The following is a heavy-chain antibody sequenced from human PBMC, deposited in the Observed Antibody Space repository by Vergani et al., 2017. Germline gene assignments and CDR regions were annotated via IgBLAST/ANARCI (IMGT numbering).Heavy chain of an antibody. J-gene: IGHJ6*02. CDR2: IHTSGST. Sequence: QVQLQESGPGLVKPSETLSLTCTVSGGSLSSYYWSWIRQPAGKGLEWIGRIHTSGSTNYNPSLKSRVTMSVDTSKNQFSLKLSSVTAADTAGYYCARVGIEDSSGWYGMDVWGQGTTVTVSS. V-gene: IGHV4-4*07. D-gene: IGHD6-19*01. CDR1: GGSLSSYY. CDR3: ARVGIEDSSGWYGMDV.